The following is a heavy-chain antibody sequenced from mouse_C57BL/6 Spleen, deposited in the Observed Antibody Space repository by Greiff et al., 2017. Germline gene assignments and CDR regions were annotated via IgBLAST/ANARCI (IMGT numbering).Heavy chain of an antibody. CDR3: ARSGYYVYFDY. V-gene: IGHV1-64*01. Sequence: QVQLKQPGAELVKPGASVKLSCKASGYTFTSYWMHWVKQRPGQGLEWIGMIHPNSGSTNYNEKFKSKATLTVDKSSSTAYMQLSSLTSEDSAVYYCARSGYYVYFDYWGQGTTLTVSS. D-gene: IGHD2-3*01. J-gene: IGHJ2*01. CDR2: IHPNSGST. CDR1: GYTFTSYW.